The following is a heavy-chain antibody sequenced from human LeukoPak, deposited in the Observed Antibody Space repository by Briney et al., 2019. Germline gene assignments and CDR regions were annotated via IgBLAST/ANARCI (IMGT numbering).Heavy chain of an antibody. CDR1: GGSISSYY. CDR3: ARGGVRPLDFDY. D-gene: IGHD2-8*01. CDR2: IYYSGGT. J-gene: IGHJ4*02. V-gene: IGHV4-59*01. Sequence: SETLSLTCTVSGGSISSYYWSWIRQPPGKGLEWIGYIYYSGGTNYNPSLKSRVTISVDTSKNQFSLKLSSVTAADTAVYYCARGGVRPLDFDYWGQGTLVTVSS.